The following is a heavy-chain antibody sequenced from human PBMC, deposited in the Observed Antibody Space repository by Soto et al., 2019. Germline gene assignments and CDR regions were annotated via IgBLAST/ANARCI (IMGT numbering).Heavy chain of an antibody. J-gene: IGHJ4*02. CDR2: IYSGGST. D-gene: IGHD4-17*01. CDR3: ARGRYGDYSGIDY. Sequence: PGGSLRLSCAPSGFTVSSNYMSWVRQTQGKGLEWVSVIYSGGSTYYADSVKGRFTISRDNSKNTLYLQMNSLRAEDTAVYYCARGRYGDYSGIDYLGQGTLVTVSS. V-gene: IGHV3-66*01. CDR1: GFTVSSNY.